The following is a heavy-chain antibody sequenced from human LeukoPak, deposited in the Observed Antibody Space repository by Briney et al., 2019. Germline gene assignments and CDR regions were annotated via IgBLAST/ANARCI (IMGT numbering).Heavy chain of an antibody. CDR2: ISWDGANS. D-gene: IGHD6-25*01. CDR3: ARGFSSSVAGALDV. CDR1: GFTFDDYT. V-gene: IGHV3-43*01. J-gene: IGHJ6*04. Sequence: GFLRLSCAASGFTFDDYTIHWVRQAPGKGLEWVSLISWDGANSYYADSVKGRFTVSRDNSRDSIYLQMNTLTIDDSALYYCARGFSSSVAGALDVWGKGTTVTVSS.